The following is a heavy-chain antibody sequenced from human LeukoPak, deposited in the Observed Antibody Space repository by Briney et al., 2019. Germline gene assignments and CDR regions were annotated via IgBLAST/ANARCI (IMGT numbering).Heavy chain of an antibody. CDR1: GFTFGDYA. V-gene: IGHV3-49*04. J-gene: IGHJ4*02. Sequence: GGSLRLSCTASGFTFGDYAMSWVRQAPGKGLEWVGFIRSKAYGGTTEYDASVKGRFTISRDDSKSIAYLQMNSLKTEDTAVYYCTRGYYYDSSGYGLDYWGQGTLVTVSS. D-gene: IGHD3-22*01. CDR3: TRGYYYDSSGYGLDY. CDR2: IRSKAYGGTT.